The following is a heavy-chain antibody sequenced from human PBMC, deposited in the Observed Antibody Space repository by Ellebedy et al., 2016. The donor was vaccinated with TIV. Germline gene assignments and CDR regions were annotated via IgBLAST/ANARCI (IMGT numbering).Heavy chain of an antibody. V-gene: IGHV3-7*03. CDR3: ARAPRGGTDY. CDR2: INHAGSET. D-gene: IGHD3-10*01. J-gene: IGHJ4*02. CDR1: EFAFSKAW. Sequence: GESLKISCAASSEFAFSKAWMSWVRQAPGKGLESVANINHAGSETYYVDSVKGRFTISRDNAKNSLYLQMDSLRAEDTAVYFCARAPRGGTDYWGQGALVTVSS.